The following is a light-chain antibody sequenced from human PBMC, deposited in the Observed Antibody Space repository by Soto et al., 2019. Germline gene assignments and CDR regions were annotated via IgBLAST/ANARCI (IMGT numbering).Light chain of an antibody. Sequence: EIMMKQSPATLSVSPGERATLSCRASQSVSTNLAWYQQKPGQAPRLLIYGASTRATGIPARFSGSGSGTEFTLTISSLQSEDFAVYYCQQYGSSPTTFGQWTRLEI. CDR3: QQYGSSPTT. J-gene: IGKJ5*01. V-gene: IGKV3-15*01. CDR1: QSVSTN. CDR2: GAS.